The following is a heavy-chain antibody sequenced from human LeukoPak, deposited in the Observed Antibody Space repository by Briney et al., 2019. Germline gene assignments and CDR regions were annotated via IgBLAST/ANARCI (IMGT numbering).Heavy chain of an antibody. D-gene: IGHD2/OR15-2a*01. J-gene: IGHJ3*01. CDR2: ITPIFGTA. Sequence: SVKVSCKASGGTFSSYAISWVRQAPGQGLEWMGGITPIFGTANYAQKFQGRVTMTRDTSISTAYMELSRLRSDDTAVYYCARTFYDTLDSDAFDFWGQGTMVIVSS. CDR1: GGTFSSYA. CDR3: ARTFYDTLDSDAFDF. V-gene: IGHV1-69*05.